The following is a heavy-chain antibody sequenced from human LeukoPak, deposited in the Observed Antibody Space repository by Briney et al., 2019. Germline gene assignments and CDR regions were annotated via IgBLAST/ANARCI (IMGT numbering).Heavy chain of an antibody. Sequence: ASVKVSCKASGYTFTSYGISWVRQAPGQGLEWMGWISAYNGNTNYAQKLQGRVTMTTGASTRTAYMELRSLISDGTAVYYCARENIVAGGDGFQHWGQGTLVTVSS. J-gene: IGHJ1*01. CDR2: ISAYNGNT. CDR3: ARENIVAGGDGFQH. V-gene: IGHV1-18*01. D-gene: IGHD5-12*01. CDR1: GYTFTSYG.